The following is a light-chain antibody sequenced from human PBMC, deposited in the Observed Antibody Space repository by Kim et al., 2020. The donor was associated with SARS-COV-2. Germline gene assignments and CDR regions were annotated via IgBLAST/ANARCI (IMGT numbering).Light chain of an antibody. CDR1: KLGDKY. CDR3: QAWDSSTGV. Sequence: LTQPPSVSVSPGQTASLTCSGDKLGDKYACWYQQKPGQFPVLVIYQDSKRPSGIPERFSGSNSGNTATLTISGTQAMDEADYYCQAWDSSTGVFGGGTQLTVL. V-gene: IGLV3-1*01. CDR2: QDS. J-gene: IGLJ3*02.